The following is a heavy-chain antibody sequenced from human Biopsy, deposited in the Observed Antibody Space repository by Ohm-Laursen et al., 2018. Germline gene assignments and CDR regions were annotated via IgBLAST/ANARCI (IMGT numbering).Heavy chain of an antibody. V-gene: IGHV4-31*03. J-gene: IGHJ2*01. CDR3: VREPKTGTAEAWYFDL. Sequence: SQTLSLTCNVSGASVKTSGYFWAWIRQRPGKGLEWIGYISYNERTHYNPSLTSRLAISFDTSNNRISLQLRSVSVADTAVYYCVREPKTGTAEAWYFDLWGRGPPVTVPS. CDR2: ISYNERT. D-gene: IGHD3-9*01. CDR1: GASVKTSGYF.